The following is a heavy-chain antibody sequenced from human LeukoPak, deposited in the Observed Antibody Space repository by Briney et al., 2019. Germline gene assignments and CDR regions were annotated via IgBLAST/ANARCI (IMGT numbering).Heavy chain of an antibody. CDR2: ISSSGSTI. CDR1: GFTFSDYY. D-gene: IGHD6-13*01. V-gene: IGHV3-11*01. CDR3: ARIIAVGGTDWFDP. Sequence: GGSLRLSCAASGFTFSDYYMTWIRQAPGKGLEWVSYISSSGSTIYYADSVKGRFTISRDNAKNSLYLQMNSLRAEDTAVYYCARIIAVGGTDWFDPWGQGTLVTVSS. J-gene: IGHJ5*02.